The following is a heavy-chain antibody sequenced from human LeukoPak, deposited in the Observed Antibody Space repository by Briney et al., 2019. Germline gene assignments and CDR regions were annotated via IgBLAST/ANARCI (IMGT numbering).Heavy chain of an antibody. D-gene: IGHD3-22*01. CDR3: ARGSDYYDSSGPFDY. CDR1: GGTFSSYA. CDR2: IIPIFGTA. V-gene: IGHV1-69*13. J-gene: IGHJ4*02. Sequence: SVKVSCKASGGTFSSYAISWVRQAPRQGLEWMGGIIPIFGTANYAQKFQGRVTITADESTSTAYMELSSLRSEDTAVYYCARGSDYYDSSGPFDYWGQGTLVTVSS.